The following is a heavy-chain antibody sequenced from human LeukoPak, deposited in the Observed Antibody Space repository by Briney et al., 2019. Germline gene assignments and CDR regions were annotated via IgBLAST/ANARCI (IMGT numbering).Heavy chain of an antibody. Sequence: GESLKISCKGSGYSFTGYWIAWVRQMPGKGLEWMGIIYPGDSDTRYSPSFEGQVTISADKSISAAYLQWSSLKASDTAMYYCARGTRITIFGVVTRMENWFDPWGQGTLVTVSS. CDR1: GYSFTGYW. CDR2: IYPGDSDT. D-gene: IGHD3-3*01. J-gene: IGHJ5*02. CDR3: ARGTRITIFGVVTRMENWFDP. V-gene: IGHV5-51*01.